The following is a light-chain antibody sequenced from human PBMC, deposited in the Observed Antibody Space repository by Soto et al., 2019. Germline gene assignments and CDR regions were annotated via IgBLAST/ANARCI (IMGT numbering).Light chain of an antibody. CDR2: EVR. Sequence: QSVLTQPASVSGSPGQSITISCAGTMRDVGGYNLVSWYQQHPGRAPQLILYEVRNRPSGISFRFSGSKSVNTASLTISGLHAEDEADYYCSSFTSKSSLIFGGGTKVTVL. CDR1: MRDVGGYNL. J-gene: IGLJ2*01. V-gene: IGLV2-14*01. CDR3: SSFTSKSSLI.